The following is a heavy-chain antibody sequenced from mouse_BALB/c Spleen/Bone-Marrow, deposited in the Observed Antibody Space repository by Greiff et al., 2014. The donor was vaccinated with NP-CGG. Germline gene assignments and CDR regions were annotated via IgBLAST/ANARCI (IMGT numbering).Heavy chain of an antibody. J-gene: IGHJ4*01. CDR3: ARITTATGAMDY. CDR2: IWADGST. D-gene: IGHD1-2*01. V-gene: IGHV2-9*02. CDR1: EFSLTSYG. Sequence: VMLVESGPGLVAPSQSLSISCTVSEFSLTSYGVHWVRQPPGKGLEWLGVIWADGSTNYNSALMSRLSISKDNSKSQVFLKMNSLQTDDTAMYYCARITTATGAMDYWGQGTSVTVSS.